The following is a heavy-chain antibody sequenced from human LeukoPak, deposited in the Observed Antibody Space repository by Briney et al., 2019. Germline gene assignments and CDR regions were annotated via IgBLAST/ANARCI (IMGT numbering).Heavy chain of an antibody. CDR2: ISYDGSNK. Sequence: GGSLRLSCAASGFTFSSYAMHWVRQAPGKGLEWVAVISYDGSNKYYADSVKGRFTISRDNSKNTLYLQMNSLRAEDTAVYYCAREKEQQLVYDAFDIWGQGTMVTVSS. V-gene: IGHV3-30-3*01. CDR1: GFTFSSYA. J-gene: IGHJ3*02. CDR3: AREKEQQLVYDAFDI. D-gene: IGHD6-13*01.